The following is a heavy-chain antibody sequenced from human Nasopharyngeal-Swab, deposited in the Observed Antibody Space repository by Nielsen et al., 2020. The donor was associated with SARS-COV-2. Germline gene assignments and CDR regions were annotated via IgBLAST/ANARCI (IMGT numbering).Heavy chain of an antibody. CDR2: INWNSGSR. CDR3: AKASSYFYGSGSPFGAFDI. CDR1: GFSFGDYA. J-gene: IGHJ3*02. D-gene: IGHD3-10*01. Sequence: SCAASGFSFGDYAMHWVRQPPGKRVGWVSGINWNSGSRCYADSVKGRFTISRDNAKNSLYLQMNSLRADDTALYYCAKASSYFYGSGSPFGAFDIWGQGTMVTVSS. V-gene: IGHV3-9*01.